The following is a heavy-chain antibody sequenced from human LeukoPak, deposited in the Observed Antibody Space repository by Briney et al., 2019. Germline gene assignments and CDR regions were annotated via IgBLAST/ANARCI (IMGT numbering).Heavy chain of an antibody. CDR1: GGSFSGYY. CDR3: ARGYYYDSSGYPVPYYYYYMDV. J-gene: IGHJ6*03. Sequence: SETLSLTCAVYGGSFSGYYWSWIRQPPGKGLEWIGYIYYSGSTYYNPSLKSRVTISVDTSKNQFSLKLSSVTAADTAVYYCARGYYYDSSGYPVPYYYYYMDVWGKGTTVTVSS. V-gene: IGHV4-30-4*08. D-gene: IGHD3-22*01. CDR2: IYYSGST.